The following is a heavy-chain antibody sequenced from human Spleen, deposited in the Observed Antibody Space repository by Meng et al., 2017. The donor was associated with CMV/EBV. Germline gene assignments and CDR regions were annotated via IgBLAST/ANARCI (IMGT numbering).Heavy chain of an antibody. CDR3: ARDRGYSYGSPLAFDI. J-gene: IGHJ3*02. CDR2: ITAYNGNT. V-gene: IGHV1-18*01. D-gene: IGHD5-18*01. Sequence: GYTFSTFGISWVRQAPGQGLEWMGWITAYNGNTNYARKLRDRVTMTTDTSTSTAYMELRSLRSDDTAVYYCARDRGYSYGSPLAFDIWGQGTMVTVSS. CDR1: GYTFSTFG.